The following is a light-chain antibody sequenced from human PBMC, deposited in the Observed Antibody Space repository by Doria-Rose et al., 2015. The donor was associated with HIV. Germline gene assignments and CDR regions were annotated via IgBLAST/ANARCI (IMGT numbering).Light chain of an antibody. CDR1: QSLLYTSKYY. V-gene: IGKV4-1*01. CDR3: QQYYDTPS. Sequence: DIRVTQSPESLGMSLCERATLNRKSNQSLLYTSKYYLAWYQQKPGQPPKLLIYWASTRQSGVPARFSGSVSGTDFTLTISSLEAEDVAVYYCQQYYDTPSFGPGTTVDIK. J-gene: IGKJ3*01. CDR2: WAS.